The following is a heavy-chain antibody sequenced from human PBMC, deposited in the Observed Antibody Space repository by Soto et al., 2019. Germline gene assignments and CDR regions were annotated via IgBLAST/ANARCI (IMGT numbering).Heavy chain of an antibody. V-gene: IGHV1-24*01. CDR3: ATLLRYNWNYEASAGDYFDY. J-gene: IGHJ4*02. Sequence: ASVKVSCKVSGYTLTELSMHWVRQAPGKGLEWMGGFDPEDGETIYAQKFQGRVTMTEDTSTDTAYMELSSLRSEDTAVYYCATLLRYNWNYEASAGDYFDYWGQGTLVTVSS. CDR1: GYTLTELS. CDR2: FDPEDGET. D-gene: IGHD1-7*01.